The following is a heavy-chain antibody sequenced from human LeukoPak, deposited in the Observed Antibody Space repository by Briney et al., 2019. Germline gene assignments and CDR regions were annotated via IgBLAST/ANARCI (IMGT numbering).Heavy chain of an antibody. V-gene: IGHV4-59*01. J-gene: IGHJ4*02. CDR2: IYDSGST. CDR3: ARGGYYFAY. CDR1: GGSTSDNN. Sequence: SESLSLTCTVSGGSTSDNNWSWIRQPPGKGLEWIGNIYDSGSTNYNPSLKSRVTISVDTSKNQVSLKLSSVTAADTAVYYCARGGYYFAYWGQGTVVTVSS.